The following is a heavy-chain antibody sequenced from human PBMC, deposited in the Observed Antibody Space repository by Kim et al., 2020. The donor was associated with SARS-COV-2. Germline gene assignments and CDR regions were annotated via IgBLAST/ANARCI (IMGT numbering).Heavy chain of an antibody. CDR3: ARDLGITNGWHFDP. J-gene: IGHJ5*02. V-gene: IGHV1-2*06. Sequence: ASVKVSCKTSGYTFTDYYMHWVRQAPGLGLEYMGRINPNSGATTYAQKFQGRVTMTRDTSISTAYMDLSSLRSDDTAIYYCARDLGITNGWHFDPWGQGTLVTVSS. D-gene: IGHD6-19*01. CDR2: INPNSGAT. CDR1: GYTFTDYY.